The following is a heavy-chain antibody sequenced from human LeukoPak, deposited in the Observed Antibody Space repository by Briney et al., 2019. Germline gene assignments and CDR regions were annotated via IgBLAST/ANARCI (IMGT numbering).Heavy chain of an antibody. CDR3: ARFEASSGSSTSYFDY. Sequence: ASVKVSCKASGYTFTGYYMHWVRQAPGQGLEWMGWINPNSGGTNYAQKFQGRVTMTRDTSISTAYMELSRLRSDDTAVYYCARFEASSGSSTSYFDYWGQGTLVTVSS. CDR2: INPNSGGT. V-gene: IGHV1-2*02. CDR1: GYTFTGYY. J-gene: IGHJ4*02. D-gene: IGHD6-6*01.